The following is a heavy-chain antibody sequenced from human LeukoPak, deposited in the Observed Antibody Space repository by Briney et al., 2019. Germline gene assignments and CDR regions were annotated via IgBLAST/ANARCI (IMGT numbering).Heavy chain of an antibody. D-gene: IGHD1-26*01. CDR3: ARGWELLRGPYYFDY. V-gene: IGHV1-46*01. CDR2: INPSGGST. CDR1: GYTFTSYY. J-gene: IGHJ4*02. Sequence: EASVKVSCKASGYTFTSYYMHWVRQAPGQGLEWMGIINPSGGSTSYAQKFQGRVTMTEDTSTDTAYMELSSLRSEDTAVYYCARGWELLRGPYYFDYWGQGTLVTVSS.